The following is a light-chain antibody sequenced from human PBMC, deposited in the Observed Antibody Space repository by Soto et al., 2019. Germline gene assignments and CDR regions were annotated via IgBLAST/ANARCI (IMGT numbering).Light chain of an antibody. CDR3: SSYTSSSTYV. CDR1: SSDVGGYNY. CDR2: EVS. V-gene: IGLV2-14*01. J-gene: IGLJ1*01. Sequence: QSLLTQPSSLSGSPGQSITISCTGTSSDVGGYNYVSWYQQHPGKAPKLMIYEVSNRPSGVSNRFSGSKSGNPASLTSSGLQAEDEADYYCSSYTSSSTYVYGTGTKVTVL.